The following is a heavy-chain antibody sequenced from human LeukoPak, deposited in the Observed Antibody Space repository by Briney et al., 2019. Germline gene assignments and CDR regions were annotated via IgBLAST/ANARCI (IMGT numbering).Heavy chain of an antibody. Sequence: KPSETLSLTCTVSGGSISSSHYYWGWIRQPPGKGLEWIGTIYYSGTTYYNPSLESRATISEDTSTNQFSLTLRSVTAADTAVYYCARQISDYYYYYIDVWGKRTTVTVSS. CDR2: IYYSGTT. V-gene: IGHV4-39*01. CDR3: ARQISDYYYYYIDV. CDR1: GGSISSSHYY. D-gene: IGHD3-10*01. J-gene: IGHJ6*03.